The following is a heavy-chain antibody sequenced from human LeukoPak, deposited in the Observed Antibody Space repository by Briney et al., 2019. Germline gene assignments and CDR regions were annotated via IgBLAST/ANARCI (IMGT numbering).Heavy chain of an antibody. V-gene: IGHV3-7*01. J-gene: IGHJ4*02. Sequence: PGGSLRLSCAASGFTFSSYWTSWVRQAPGKGLEWVANIKQDGSEKYYVDSVKGRFTISRDNAKNSLYLQMNSLRAEDTAVYYCAREDSSGWYYDYWGQGTLVTVSS. CDR3: AREDSSGWYYDY. CDR2: IKQDGSEK. D-gene: IGHD6-19*01. CDR1: GFTFSSYW.